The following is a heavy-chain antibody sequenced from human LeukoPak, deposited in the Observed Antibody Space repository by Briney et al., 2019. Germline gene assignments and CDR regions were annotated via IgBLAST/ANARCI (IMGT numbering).Heavy chain of an antibody. J-gene: IGHJ4*02. CDR2: IYYSGST. CDR1: GGSISSSSYY. CDR3: AREHFYGDEL. Sequence: KPSETLSLTCTVSGGSISSSSYYWGWIRQPPGKGLEWIGSIYYSGSTYYNPSLKSRVTISVDTSKNQFSLKLSSVTAADTAVYYCAREHFYGDELWGQGTLVTVSS. D-gene: IGHD4-17*01. V-gene: IGHV4-39*07.